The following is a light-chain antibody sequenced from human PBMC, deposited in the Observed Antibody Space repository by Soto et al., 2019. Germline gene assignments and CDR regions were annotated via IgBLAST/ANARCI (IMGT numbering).Light chain of an antibody. CDR3: SSYAGSNNLV. CDR1: XXDVGGFNY. V-gene: IGLV2-8*01. J-gene: IGLJ2*01. Sequence: QSVLTQPPSASGSPGQSVTIXXTGTXXDVGGFNYVSWYQQHPGKAPKLMIYEVSKRPSGVPDRFSGSKSGNTASLTVSGLQAEDEADYYCSSYAGSNNLVFGGGTKVTVL. CDR2: EVS.